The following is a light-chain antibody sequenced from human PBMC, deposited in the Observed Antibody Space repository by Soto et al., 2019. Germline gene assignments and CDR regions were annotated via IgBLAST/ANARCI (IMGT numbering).Light chain of an antibody. V-gene: IGLV2-14*01. J-gene: IGLJ2*01. CDR2: DVS. CDR1: SSDIGGYNY. Sequence: QSVLTQPASVSGSPGQSITISCTGTSSDIGGYNYVSWYQQHPGKAPKLMIYDVSNRPSGVSNRFSGSKSGNTASLTISGPQAEDEADFYCSSYTSSSTLVVFGGGTQVTVL. CDR3: SSYTSSSTLVV.